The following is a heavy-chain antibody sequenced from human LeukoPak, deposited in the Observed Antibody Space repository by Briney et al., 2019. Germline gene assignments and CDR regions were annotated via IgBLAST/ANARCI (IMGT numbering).Heavy chain of an antibody. CDR1: GFTFTHSW. CDR2: IKQDGSEK. Sequence: QPGGSLSLSCAASGFTFTHSWMSWVRQAPGKGLEWVANIKQDGSEKYYVDSVEGRFTISRDNAKNSVSLQMNSLRGEDTAVYYCVRALGSSSADYWGQGTLVTVSS. V-gene: IGHV3-7*01. D-gene: IGHD6-6*01. CDR3: VRALGSSSADY. J-gene: IGHJ4*02.